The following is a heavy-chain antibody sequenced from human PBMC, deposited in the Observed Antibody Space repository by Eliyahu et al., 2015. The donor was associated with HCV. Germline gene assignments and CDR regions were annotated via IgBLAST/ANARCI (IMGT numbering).Heavy chain of an antibody. Sequence: QVLLVESGGGLVKPGGSLRLSCAASGFDFNDYFMSWIRQAPGKGLEGVSYISNSGSTTYYADSVKGRFTISRDNAKNSLFLHMNSLSAEDTAVYYCARILCADTICHPSTNDYWGQGTLVAVSS. J-gene: IGHJ4*02. D-gene: IGHD2/OR15-2a*01. CDR1: GFDFNDYF. V-gene: IGHV3-11*01. CDR2: ISNSGSTT. CDR3: ARILCADTICHPSTNDY.